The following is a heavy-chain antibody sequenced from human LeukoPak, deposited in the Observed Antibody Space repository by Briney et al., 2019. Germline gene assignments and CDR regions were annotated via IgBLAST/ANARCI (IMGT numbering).Heavy chain of an antibody. D-gene: IGHD3-16*01. CDR2: INSDSSLM. CDR3: IRDLFDDYSLDY. CDR1: GFTFSSYS. V-gene: IGHV3-21*01. J-gene: IGHJ4*02. Sequence: GGSLRLSCAASGFTFSSYSMNWVRQAPGKGLEWVSSINSDSSLMFYAESVKGRFTISRDNARNSLYLLMNSLRAEDTAVYYCIRDLFDDYSLDYWGQGALVTVSS.